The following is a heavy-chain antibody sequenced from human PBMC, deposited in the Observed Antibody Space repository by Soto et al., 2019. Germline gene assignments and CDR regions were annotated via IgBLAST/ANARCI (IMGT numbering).Heavy chain of an antibody. V-gene: IGHV1-3*01. J-gene: IGHJ6*01. CDR3: WRDRRDDFWSGYYDTQYGVEV. CDR1: GYTFTSYA. Sequence: ASLKVSCKASGYTFTSYAMHWVRQAPGQRLACMGCINAGNGDTKYSQMFQGRVTITRATSASTAYMELTNHSFKEKAQYDEWRDRRDDFWSGYYDTQYGVEVWGQGTTVTVS. CDR2: INAGNGDT. D-gene: IGHD3-3*01.